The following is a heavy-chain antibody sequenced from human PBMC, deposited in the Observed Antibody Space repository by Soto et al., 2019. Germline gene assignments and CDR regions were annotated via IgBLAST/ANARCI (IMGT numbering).Heavy chain of an antibody. J-gene: IGHJ5*02. CDR3: ARDGDYYDSSGFPDWFDP. D-gene: IGHD3-22*01. V-gene: IGHV1-69*13. CDR2: IIPIFGTA. Sequence: SVKVSCKASGGAFSSYAISWVRQAPGQGLEWMGGIIPIFGTANYAQKFQGRVTITADESTSTAYMELSSLRSEDTAVYYCARDGDYYDSSGFPDWFDPWGQGTLVTVSS. CDR1: GGAFSSYA.